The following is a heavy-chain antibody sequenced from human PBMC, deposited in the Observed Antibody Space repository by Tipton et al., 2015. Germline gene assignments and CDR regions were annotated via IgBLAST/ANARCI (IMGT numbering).Heavy chain of an antibody. CDR2: INPSGGRT. J-gene: IGHJ6*02. CDR1: GYTFTSWC. Sequence: QGQLVQSGAEVKKPGASVRLSCKASGYTFTSWCVHWVRQAPVQGLEWMGIINPSGGRTTYAQKFQGRVTMTSDTSTSTVYMELSSLRSEYTALYYCARDLRGITMVRGVKSWPMDVWGQGTTVTVSS. V-gene: IGHV1-46*01. D-gene: IGHD3-10*01. CDR3: ARDLRGITMVRGVKSWPMDV.